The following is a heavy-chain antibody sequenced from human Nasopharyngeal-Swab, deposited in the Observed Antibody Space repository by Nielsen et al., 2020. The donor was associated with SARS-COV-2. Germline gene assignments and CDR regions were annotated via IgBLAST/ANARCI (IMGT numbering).Heavy chain of an antibody. J-gene: IGHJ5*02. CDR2: IYYSGST. V-gene: IGHV4-59*01. CDR3: ARGGPGLELFSRFDP. D-gene: IGHD1-7*01. Sequence: RQAPGKGLEWIGYIYYSGSTNYNPSLKSRVTISVDTSKNQFSLKLSSVTAADTAVYYCARGGPGLELFSRFDPWGQGTRVTVSS.